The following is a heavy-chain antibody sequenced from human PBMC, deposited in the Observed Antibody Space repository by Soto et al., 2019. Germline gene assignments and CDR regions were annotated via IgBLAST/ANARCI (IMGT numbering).Heavy chain of an antibody. CDR1: GGSFSGYY. Sequence: SETLSLTCAVYGGSFSGYYWSWIRQPPGKGLEWIGEINHSGSTNYNPSLKSRVTISVDTSKNQFSLKLSSVTAADTAVYYCARDPWGIVATMGAFDYWGQGTLVTVSS. CDR2: INHSGST. CDR3: ARDPWGIVATMGAFDY. D-gene: IGHD5-12*01. V-gene: IGHV4-34*01. J-gene: IGHJ4*02.